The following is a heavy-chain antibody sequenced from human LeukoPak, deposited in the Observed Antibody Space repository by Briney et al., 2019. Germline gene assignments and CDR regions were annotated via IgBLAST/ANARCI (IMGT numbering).Heavy chain of an antibody. Sequence: GWIRQPXGXGLEXIGRIHYSGSTYYNPSLKSRVTISVDTSKSQFSLKLSSVTAADTAVYYCARQGYLYNWFDPWGQGTLVTVSS. CDR2: IHYSGST. V-gene: IGHV4-39*01. CDR3: ARQGYLYNWFDP. J-gene: IGHJ5*02. D-gene: IGHD2-21*01.